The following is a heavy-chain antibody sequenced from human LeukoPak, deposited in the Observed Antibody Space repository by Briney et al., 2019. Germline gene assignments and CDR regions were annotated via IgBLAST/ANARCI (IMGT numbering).Heavy chain of an antibody. V-gene: IGHV2-5*02. Sequence: SGPTLVKPTQTLTLTCSFSGFSLSTSGVGVGWIRQPPGKALEWLALIYWDDDKRYSPSLKSRLTITKDTSKNQVVLTMTNMDPVDTATYYCAHSTKYGSGIYYPDYWGQGTLVIVSS. CDR3: AHSTKYGSGIYYPDY. J-gene: IGHJ4*02. CDR2: IYWDDDK. CDR1: GFSLSTSGVG. D-gene: IGHD3-10*01.